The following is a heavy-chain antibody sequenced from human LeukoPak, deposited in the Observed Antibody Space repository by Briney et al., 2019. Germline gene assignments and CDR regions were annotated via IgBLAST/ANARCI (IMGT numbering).Heavy chain of an antibody. V-gene: IGHV4-39*01. CDR1: GGSISSSSYY. D-gene: IGHD2-2*01. J-gene: IGHJ3*02. Sequence: SETLSLTCTVSGGSISSSSYYWGWIRQPPGKGLEWIGSIYYSGSTYYNPSLKSRVTISVDTSKNQFSLKLNSVTAADTAVYYCATYCSSTSCPHRRAFDIWGQGTMVTVSS. CDR3: ATYCSSTSCPHRRAFDI. CDR2: IYYSGST.